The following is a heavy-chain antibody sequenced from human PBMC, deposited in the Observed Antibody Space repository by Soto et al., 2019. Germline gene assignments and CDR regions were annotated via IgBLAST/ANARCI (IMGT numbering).Heavy chain of an antibody. V-gene: IGHV4-4*02. J-gene: IGHJ5*02. CDR2: IYHSGST. D-gene: IGHD6-13*01. Sequence: QVQLQESGPGLVKPSGTLSLTCAVSGGSISSSNWWSWVRQPPGKGLEWIGEIYHSGSTNYNPSRKRRATTSVDKSKNQFSLKLSSVTAADTAVYYCARAVVRYSSSWYWFDPWGQGTLVTVSS. CDR3: ARAVVRYSSSWYWFDP. CDR1: GGSISSSNW.